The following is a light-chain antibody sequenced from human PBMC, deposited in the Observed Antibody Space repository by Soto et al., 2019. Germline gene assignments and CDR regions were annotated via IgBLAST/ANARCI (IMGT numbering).Light chain of an antibody. J-gene: IGKJ1*01. CDR1: QRISSY. Sequence: DIQMTQSPSSLSASVGDRVTITCRACQRISSYLNWYQQKPGKAPKLLIYAASSLQSGVPSRFSGSGSGTDFTLTISSLQPEDFATYYCQQSYSTPRTFGQGTKVEIK. V-gene: IGKV1-39*01. CDR2: AAS. CDR3: QQSYSTPRT.